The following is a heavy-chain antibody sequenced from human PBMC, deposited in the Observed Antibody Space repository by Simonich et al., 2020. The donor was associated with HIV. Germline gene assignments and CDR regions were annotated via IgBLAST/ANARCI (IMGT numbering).Heavy chain of an antibody. CDR2: INHFGST. D-gene: IGHD2-2*01. CDR1: GGSFSGYY. CDR3: ARGYCSRTSCMGGDTFDI. J-gene: IGHJ3*02. V-gene: IGHV4-34*01. Sequence: QVRLQQWGAGLLKPSETLSLTCAVYGGSFSGYYWSWIRQSPGKGLEWIGEINHFGSTNYNPSLKGRVTISVDTSKNQFSLKLGSVTAADTAVFYCARGYCSRTSCMGGDTFDIWGQGTVVTVS.